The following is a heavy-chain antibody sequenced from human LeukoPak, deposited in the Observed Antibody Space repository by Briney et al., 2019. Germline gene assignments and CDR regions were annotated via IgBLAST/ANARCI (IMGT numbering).Heavy chain of an antibody. CDR1: GGSISSSSYY. J-gene: IGHJ6*02. D-gene: IGHD6-6*01. CDR2: IYYSGST. Sequence: SETLSLTCTVSGGSISSSSYYWGWIRQPPGKGLEWIGSIYYSGSTYYNPSLKSRVTISVDTSKNQFSLKLSSVTAADTAVYYCARVRIEYSSSSSEGGYYYGMDVWGQGTTVTVSS. CDR3: ARVRIEYSSSSSEGGYYYGMDV. V-gene: IGHV4-39*07.